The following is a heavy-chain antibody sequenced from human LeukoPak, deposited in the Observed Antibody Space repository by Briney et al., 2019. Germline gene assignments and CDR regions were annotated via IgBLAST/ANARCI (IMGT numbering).Heavy chain of an antibody. CDR3: ARQRSSYGDYGYYFDY. CDR1: GFTFSSYW. V-gene: IGHV3-7*01. CDR2: IKQDGSEK. J-gene: IGHJ4*02. D-gene: IGHD4-17*01. Sequence: GGSLRLSCAASGFTFSSYWMSWVRQAPGKGLEWVANIKQDGSEKYYVDSVKGRFTISRDNAKNSLYLQMNSLRAGDTAVYYCARQRSSYGDYGYYFDYWGQGTLVTVSS.